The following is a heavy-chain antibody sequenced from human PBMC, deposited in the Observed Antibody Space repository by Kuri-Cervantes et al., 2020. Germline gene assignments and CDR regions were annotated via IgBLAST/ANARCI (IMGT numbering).Heavy chain of an antibody. CDR2: ISSSSSTI. CDR3: ASRSGSLPTMKYGMDV. J-gene: IGHJ6*02. Sequence: GESLKISCAASGFTFSSYSMNWVRQAPGKGLEWVSYISSSSSTIYYADSVKGRFTISRDNAKNSLYLQMNSLRDEDTAVYYCASRSGSLPTMKYGMDVWGQGTTVTVSS. D-gene: IGHD6-25*01. V-gene: IGHV3-48*02. CDR1: GFTFSSYS.